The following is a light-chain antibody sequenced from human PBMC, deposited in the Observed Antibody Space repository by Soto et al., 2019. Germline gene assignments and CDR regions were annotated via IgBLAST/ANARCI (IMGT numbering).Light chain of an antibody. Sequence: AIRMTQSPSSFSASTGDRVTITCRASQGSSSYLAWYQQKPGKAPKLLIYAASTLQSGVPSRFSGSGSGTDFTLTISCLQSEDFATYYCQQYYSYLVTFGQGTKLEIK. CDR2: AAS. CDR3: QQYYSYLVT. J-gene: IGKJ2*01. V-gene: IGKV1-8*01. CDR1: QGSSSY.